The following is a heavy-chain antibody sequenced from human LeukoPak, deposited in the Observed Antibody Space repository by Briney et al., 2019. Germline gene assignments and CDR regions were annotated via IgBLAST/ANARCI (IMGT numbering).Heavy chain of an antibody. CDR3: AKEWGPVAPFDY. Sequence: GGSLRLSCAASGYTLSNYFMHWVRQDPGKGLEWVASIRYDGTNKYYADSVKGRFTISRDNSKNTLYLQMNSLRAEDTAVYYCAKEWGPVAPFDYWGQGTLVTVSS. CDR1: GYTLSNYF. V-gene: IGHV3-30*02. J-gene: IGHJ4*02. CDR2: IRYDGTNK. D-gene: IGHD2-2*01.